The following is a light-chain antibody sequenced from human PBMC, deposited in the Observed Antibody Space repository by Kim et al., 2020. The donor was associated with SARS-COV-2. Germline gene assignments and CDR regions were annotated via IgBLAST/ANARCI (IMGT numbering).Light chain of an antibody. CDR3: QTWGTGSHVR. V-gene: IGLV4-69*01. J-gene: IGLJ2*01. CDR1: SGHSRYA. CDR2: VNSDGSH. Sequence: QLVLTQSPSASASLGASVKPTCTLSSGHSRYAVAWHQQQPEKGPRYLMKVNSDGSHRKGDGIPDRFSGSSSGAARYLIISSHQSEDEADYFCQTWGTGSHVRFGGGTKLNVL.